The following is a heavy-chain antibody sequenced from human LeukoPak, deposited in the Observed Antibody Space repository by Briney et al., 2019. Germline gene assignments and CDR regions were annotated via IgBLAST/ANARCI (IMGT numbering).Heavy chain of an antibody. D-gene: IGHD4-17*01. CDR3: ARDNGDLPDY. CDR1: GGSISSSSYY. Sequence: SETLSLTCTVSGGSISSSSYYWGWIRQPPGKGLEWIGSIYYSGSTYYNPSLKSRVTISVDRSKNQFSLKLSSVTAADTAVYYCARDNGDLPDYWGQGTLVTVSS. V-gene: IGHV4-39*07. CDR2: IYYSGST. J-gene: IGHJ4*02.